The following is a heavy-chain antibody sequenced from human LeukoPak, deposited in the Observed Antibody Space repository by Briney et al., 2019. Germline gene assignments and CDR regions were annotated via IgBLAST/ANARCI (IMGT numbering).Heavy chain of an antibody. V-gene: IGHV1-69*13. Sequence: SVKVSCKASGGTFSSSAISWVRQAPGQGLEWMGGIIHIFGTANYAQKFQGRVTITADESTSTAYMELSSLRSEDTAVYYCARGLGDSRGWSSDYFQHWGQGTPVTVSS. J-gene: IGHJ1*01. CDR1: GGTFSSSA. CDR2: IIHIFGTA. CDR3: ARGLGDSRGWSSDYFQH. D-gene: IGHD6-19*01.